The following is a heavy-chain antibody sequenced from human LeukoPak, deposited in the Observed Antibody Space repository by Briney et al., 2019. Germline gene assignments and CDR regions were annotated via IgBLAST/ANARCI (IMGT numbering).Heavy chain of an antibody. Sequence: SETLSLTCNVSGGSISSGGYYWSWIRQHPGKGLEWIGYIYYSGSTYYNPSLKSRVTISVDTSKNQFSLKLSSVTAADTAVYYCARAPFITMVRASDAFDIWGQGTMVTVSS. J-gene: IGHJ3*02. CDR3: ARAPFITMVRASDAFDI. CDR1: GGSISSGGYY. V-gene: IGHV4-31*03. D-gene: IGHD3-10*01. CDR2: IYYSGST.